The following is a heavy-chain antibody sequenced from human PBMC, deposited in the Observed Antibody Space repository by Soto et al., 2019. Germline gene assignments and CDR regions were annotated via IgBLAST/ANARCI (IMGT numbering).Heavy chain of an antibody. V-gene: IGHV3-74*01. Sequence: GGSLRLSCAASGFTFSSYWMHWVRQAPGKGLVWVSRINSDGSSTSYADSVKGRFTISRDNAKNTLYLQMNSLRAEDTAVYYCARDRVVVVPAAMDYYHYGIDVWGQGTTVTVSS. CDR1: GFTFSSYW. CDR2: INSDGSST. D-gene: IGHD2-2*01. J-gene: IGHJ6*02. CDR3: ARDRVVVVPAAMDYYHYGIDV.